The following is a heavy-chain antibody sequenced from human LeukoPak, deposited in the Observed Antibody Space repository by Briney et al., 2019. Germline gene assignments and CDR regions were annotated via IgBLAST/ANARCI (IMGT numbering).Heavy chain of an antibody. CDR2: IYAGGNT. Sequence: GRSLRLSCAASGFTFSSYAMHWVRQAPGKGLEWLSIIYAGGNTYSADSVKGRFTISRDNSRNTVYLLMNNLRDDDTAVYYCARGQTDLLRNYFDYWGPGTPVTVSS. V-gene: IGHV3-30*14. CDR1: GFTFSSYA. J-gene: IGHJ4*02. CDR3: ARGQTDLLRNYFDY.